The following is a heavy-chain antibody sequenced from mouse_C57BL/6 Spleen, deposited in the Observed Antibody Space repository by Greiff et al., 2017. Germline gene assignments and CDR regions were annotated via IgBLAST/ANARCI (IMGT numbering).Heavy chain of an antibody. D-gene: IGHD1-1*02. J-gene: IGHJ4*01. Sequence: EVQLQQSGPELVKPGASVKISCKASGYSFTDYNMNWVKQSHGQSLEWIGLIDPNDGTTSYNQKFKGKATLTVDQSSSTAYMQLNSLTSEDSAVYYCASGGNSLDDWGQGTSVTVSS. CDR2: IDPNDGTT. CDR1: GYSFTDYN. CDR3: ASGGNSLDD. V-gene: IGHV1-39*01.